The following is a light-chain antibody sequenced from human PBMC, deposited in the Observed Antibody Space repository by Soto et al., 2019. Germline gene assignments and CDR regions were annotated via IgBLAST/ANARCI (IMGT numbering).Light chain of an antibody. Sequence: QSALTQPASVSGSPGQSITISCTGTSSDVGGYNYVSWYQQHPGKAPKLMIYDVSNRPSGVSNRFSGSKSGNTASLTISGLQPVDEADYHCCSYTSSSTRVFGGGTKLTVL. J-gene: IGLJ2*01. V-gene: IGLV2-14*01. CDR3: CSYTSSSTRV. CDR2: DVS. CDR1: SSDVGGYNY.